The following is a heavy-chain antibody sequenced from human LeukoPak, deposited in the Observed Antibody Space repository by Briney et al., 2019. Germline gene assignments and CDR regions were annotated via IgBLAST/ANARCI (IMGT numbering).Heavy chain of an antibody. Sequence: PGGSLRLSCAASGFTFSSYGMHWVRQAPGKGLEWVAVIWYDGSNKYYADSVKGRFTISRDNSKNTLYLQMNSLRAEDTAVYYCARDRWLTPAKGFIYLDYWGQGTLVTVSS. D-gene: IGHD6-19*01. CDR3: ARDRWLTPAKGFIYLDY. V-gene: IGHV3-33*01. J-gene: IGHJ4*02. CDR1: GFTFSSYG. CDR2: IWYDGSNK.